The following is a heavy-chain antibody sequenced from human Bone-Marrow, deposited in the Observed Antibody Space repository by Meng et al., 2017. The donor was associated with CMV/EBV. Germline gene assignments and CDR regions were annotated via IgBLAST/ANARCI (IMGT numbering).Heavy chain of an antibody. J-gene: IGHJ4*02. Sequence: SETLSLTCAVYGGSFSGYYWSWIRQPPGKGLEWIGEINHSGSTNYNPSLKSRVTISVDTSKNQFSLKLSSVTAADTAVYYCARESSGGTHYFDYWGQGTLVTVSS. D-gene: IGHD2-15*01. CDR1: GGSFSGYY. V-gene: IGHV4-34*01. CDR3: ARESSGGTHYFDY. CDR2: INHSGST.